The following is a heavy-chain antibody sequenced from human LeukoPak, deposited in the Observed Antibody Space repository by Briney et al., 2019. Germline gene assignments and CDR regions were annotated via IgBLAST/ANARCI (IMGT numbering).Heavy chain of an antibody. CDR1: GFNFEGYA. J-gene: IGHJ4*02. CDR3: AKDSGGYFDY. Sequence: PGGSLRLSCAASGFNFEGYAIHWVRQAPGKGLEWVSGISWNSGSIGYADSVKGRFTISRDNAKNSLYLQMNSLRPEDTALYYCAKDSGGYFDYWGQGTLVTVSS. D-gene: IGHD3-10*01. CDR2: ISWNSGSI. V-gene: IGHV3-9*01.